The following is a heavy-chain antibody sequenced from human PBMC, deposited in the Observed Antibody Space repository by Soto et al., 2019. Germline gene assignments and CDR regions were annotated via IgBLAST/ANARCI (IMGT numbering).Heavy chain of an antibody. V-gene: IGHV4-34*01. CDR3: ARGLILWFGELSRRGGYYYYMDV. CDR1: GGSFSGYQ. D-gene: IGHD3-10*01. CDR2: INDSGNI. Sequence: QVQLQQWGAGLLKPSETLSLTCAVYGGSFSGYQWTWIRQTPGKGLEWIGEINDSGNINYNPSLTSRVTILVDRAKKPISLKLSSVTAADTAVYYGARGLILWFGELSRRGGYYYYMDVWGKGTSVTVSS. J-gene: IGHJ6*03.